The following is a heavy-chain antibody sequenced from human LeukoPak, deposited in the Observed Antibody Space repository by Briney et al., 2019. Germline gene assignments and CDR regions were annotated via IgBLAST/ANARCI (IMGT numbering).Heavy chain of an antibody. CDR2: IGTSTSYI. D-gene: IGHD3-22*01. J-gene: IGHJ4*02. V-gene: IGHV3-21*01. Sequence: GGSLRLSCAASGFTFSTYIMDWVRQTPGKGLEWVSSIGTSTSYIYYADSVKGRFTISRDNSKNTLYLQINSLRPEDTAVYYCAKDSSGSYSHFDYWGQGTLVTVSS. CDR1: GFTFSTYI. CDR3: AKDSSGSYSHFDY.